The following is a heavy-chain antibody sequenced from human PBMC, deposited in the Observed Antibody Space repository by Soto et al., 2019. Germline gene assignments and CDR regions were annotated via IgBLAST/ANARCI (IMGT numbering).Heavy chain of an antibody. CDR2: ISWNSGSI. CDR1: GFTFDDYA. V-gene: IGHV3-9*01. J-gene: IGHJ2*01. D-gene: IGHD4-17*01. CDR3: AKGLYGDYAWYFDL. Sequence: EVQLVESGGGLVQPGRSLRLSCAASGFTFDDYAKHWVRQAPGKGLEWVSGISWNSGSIGYADSVKGRFTISRDNAKNSLYLQMNSLRAEDTALYYCAKGLYGDYAWYFDLWGRGTLVTVSS.